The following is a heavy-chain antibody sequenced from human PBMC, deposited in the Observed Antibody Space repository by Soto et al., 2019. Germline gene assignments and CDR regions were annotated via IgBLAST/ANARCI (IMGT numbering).Heavy chain of an antibody. J-gene: IGHJ5*02. Sequence: QVQLQESGPGLVKPSQTLSLTCTVSGGSISSGGYYWSWIRQHPGKGLEWIGYIYYSGSTYYNPSLKSRVTISVDTSKNQFSLKLSSVTAADTAVYYCARDTPSPDYGDWGMWFDPWGQGTLVTVSS. CDR3: ARDTPSPDYGDWGMWFDP. CDR2: IYYSGST. V-gene: IGHV4-31*03. CDR1: GGSISSGGYY. D-gene: IGHD4-17*01.